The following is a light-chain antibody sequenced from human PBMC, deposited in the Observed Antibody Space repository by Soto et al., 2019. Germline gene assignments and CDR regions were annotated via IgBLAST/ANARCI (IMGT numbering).Light chain of an antibody. J-gene: IGLJ1*01. Sequence: QSALTQPLSASGSPGQSVTISCTGTSSDVGGYNYVSWYQQYPGKVPKLMIYEVNKRPSGVPDRFSGSKSGNTASLTVSGRQAEDEADYYCTTYAGGNNVFGTGTKVTVL. CDR1: SSDVGGYNY. CDR3: TTYAGGNNV. V-gene: IGLV2-8*01. CDR2: EVN.